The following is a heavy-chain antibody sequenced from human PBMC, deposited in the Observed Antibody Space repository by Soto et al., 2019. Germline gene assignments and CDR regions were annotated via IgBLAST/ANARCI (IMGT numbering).Heavy chain of an antibody. CDR2: ISAYNGNT. CDR1: GYTFTSYG. J-gene: IGHJ4*02. D-gene: IGHD2-15*01. V-gene: IGHV1-18*01. Sequence: ASVKVSCKASGYTFTSYGISWVRQAPGQGLEWMGRISAYNGNTNYAQKLQGRVTMTTDTSTSTAYMELRSLRSDDTAVYYCARDCSGGSCYYYFDYWGQGTLVTVSS. CDR3: ARDCSGGSCYYYFDY.